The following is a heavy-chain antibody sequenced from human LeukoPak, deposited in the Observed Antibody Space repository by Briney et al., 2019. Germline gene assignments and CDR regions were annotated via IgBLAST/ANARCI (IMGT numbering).Heavy chain of an antibody. CDR3: AKYGYFDY. CDR1: GYTFSTYG. D-gene: IGHD6-13*01. J-gene: IGHJ4*02. Sequence: ASVKVSCKASGYTFSTYGIAWARKAPGQGLEWMGWISTNNGDTKYAQKLQGRVTMTTDSSTTTAYLDLRSLTSDAPAVYYCAKYGYFDYWGQGSLVIVSS. CDR2: ISTNNGDT. V-gene: IGHV1-18*01.